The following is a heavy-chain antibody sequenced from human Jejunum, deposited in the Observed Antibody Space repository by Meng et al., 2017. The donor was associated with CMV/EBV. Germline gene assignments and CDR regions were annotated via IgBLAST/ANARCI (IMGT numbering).Heavy chain of an antibody. Sequence: QITLKESGPTLVKPTQPLALTCSLPGFSISSYGVGVGWIRQTPGKALEWLAFIYWDDDKRYNPSLRSRLTVTKDTSQNQVVLTMANMDSIDTATYYCARRRETDSHSGWDLGTFDYWGQGTLVTVAS. CDR3: ARRRETDSHSGWDLGTFDY. CDR1: GFSISSYGVG. D-gene: IGHD6-19*01. J-gene: IGHJ4*02. CDR2: IYWDDDK. V-gene: IGHV2-5*02.